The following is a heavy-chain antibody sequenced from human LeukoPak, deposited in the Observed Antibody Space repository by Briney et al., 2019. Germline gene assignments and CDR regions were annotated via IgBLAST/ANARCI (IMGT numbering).Heavy chain of an antibody. Sequence: SETLSLTCTVSGYSISSGYYWGWIRQPPGKGLEWIGSIYHSGSTYYNPSLKSRVTISVDTSKNQFSLKLSSVTAADTAVYYCARGVVVVTPIDVWGQGTMVTVSS. J-gene: IGHJ3*01. CDR1: GYSISSGYY. CDR2: IYHSGST. D-gene: IGHD3-22*01. V-gene: IGHV4-38-2*02. CDR3: ARGVVVVTPIDV.